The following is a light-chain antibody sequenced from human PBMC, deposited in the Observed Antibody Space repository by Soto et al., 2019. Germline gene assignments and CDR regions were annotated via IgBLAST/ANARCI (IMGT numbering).Light chain of an antibody. Sequence: DIQMTQSPCTLSASVGDRVTITCRASHSISSWLAWYQQKPGKAPRLLIYDASSLESGVPSRFSGSGSGTEFTLTISSLQPDDFATYYCQQYNSFSLTFGGGTKVDIK. CDR3: QQYNSFSLT. CDR1: HSISSW. J-gene: IGKJ4*01. CDR2: DAS. V-gene: IGKV1-5*01.